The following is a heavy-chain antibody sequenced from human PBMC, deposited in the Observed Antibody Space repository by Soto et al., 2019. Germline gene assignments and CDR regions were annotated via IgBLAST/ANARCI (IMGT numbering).Heavy chain of an antibody. CDR2: ISSSSSYI. J-gene: IGHJ5*02. V-gene: IGHV3-21*01. Sequence: GGSLRLSCAASGFTFSSYSMNWVRQAPGKGLEWVSSISSSSSYIYYADSVKGRFTISRDNAKNSLYLQMNSLRAEDTAVYYCARDLSVVVANNWFDPWGQGTLVTVSS. D-gene: IGHD2-15*01. CDR1: GFTFSSYS. CDR3: ARDLSVVVANNWFDP.